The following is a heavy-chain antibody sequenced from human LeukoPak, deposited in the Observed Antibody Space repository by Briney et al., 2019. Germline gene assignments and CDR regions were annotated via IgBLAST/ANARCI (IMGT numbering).Heavy chain of an antibody. J-gene: IGHJ3*02. Sequence: KPSETLSLTCTVSGGSTSSTIYYWGWLRQPAGKGLEWVGRLSASGTTNYNPSLRSRVTIAVDTSNNQLSLRVSSVTAADTAVYYCARGSSGYCSAASCFRPEDAFGIWGQGTVVTVS. CDR1: GGSTSSTIYY. V-gene: IGHV4-61*02. D-gene: IGHD2-15*01. CDR2: LSASGTT. CDR3: ARGSSGYCSAASCFRPEDAFGI.